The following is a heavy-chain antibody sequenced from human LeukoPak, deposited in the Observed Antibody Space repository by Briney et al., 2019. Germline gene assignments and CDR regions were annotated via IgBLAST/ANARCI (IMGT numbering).Heavy chain of an antibody. CDR3: ARASSPKTSGWYVY. V-gene: IGHV4-61*02. CDR2: IYTSGST. CDR1: GGSISSGSYY. D-gene: IGHD6-19*01. Sequence: SETLSLTCTVSGGSISSGSYYWSWIRQPAGKGLEWIGRIYTSGSTNYNPSLKSRVTISVDTSKNQFSLKLSSVTAADTAVYYCARASSPKTSGWYVYWGQGTLVTVSS. J-gene: IGHJ4*02.